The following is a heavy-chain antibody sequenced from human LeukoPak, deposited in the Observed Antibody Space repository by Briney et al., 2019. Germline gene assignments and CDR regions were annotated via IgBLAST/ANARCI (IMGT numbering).Heavy chain of an antibody. Sequence: PSETLSLTCAVSGGSISSGGYSWSWIRQPPGKGLEWIGYIYHSGSTYYNPSLKSRVTISVDRSKNQFSLKLSSVTAADTAVYYCARAATVTTGGSDYYGMDVWGQGTTVTVSS. V-gene: IGHV4-30-2*01. J-gene: IGHJ6*02. CDR1: GGSISSGGYS. D-gene: IGHD4-17*01. CDR3: ARAATVTTGGSDYYGMDV. CDR2: IYHSGST.